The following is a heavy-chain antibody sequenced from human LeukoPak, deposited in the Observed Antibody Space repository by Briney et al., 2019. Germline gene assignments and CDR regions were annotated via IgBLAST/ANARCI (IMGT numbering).Heavy chain of an antibody. CDR2: ISGSGGST. CDR1: GFTFSSYA. J-gene: IGHJ1*01. Sequence: GGSLRLSCAASGFTFSSYAMSWVRQAPGKGLEWVSAISGSGGSTYYADSVKGRFTISRDNSKNTLYLQMNSLRAEDTAVYYCAKGGNVYSSSWSIPLAEYFQHWGQGTLVTVSS. V-gene: IGHV3-23*01. CDR3: AKGGNVYSSSWSIPLAEYFQH. D-gene: IGHD6-13*01.